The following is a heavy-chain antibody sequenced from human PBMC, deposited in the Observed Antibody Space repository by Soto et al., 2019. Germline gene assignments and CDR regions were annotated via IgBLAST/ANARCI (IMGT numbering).Heavy chain of an antibody. CDR2: IIPLLDIT. D-gene: IGHD5-12*01. Sequence: QVQLVQSGAEVKKPGSSVKVSCKASGGAFTNDIITWVRQAPGQGLEWMGRIIPLLDITNYAQKFQGRVTITAPKSTSTACMELNSQISEDTAVYYCARDSPIGSTFSGYDAIDSWGQGTLVTVSS. CDR3: ARDSPIGSTFSGYDAIDS. V-gene: IGHV1-69*08. J-gene: IGHJ4*02. CDR1: GGAFTNDI.